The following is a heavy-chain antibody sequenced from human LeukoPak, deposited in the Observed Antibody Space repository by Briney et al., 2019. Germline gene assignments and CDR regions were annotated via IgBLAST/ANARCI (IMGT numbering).Heavy chain of an antibody. CDR3: ARGNYDFWSGYYDN. Sequence: SGGSLRLSCAASGFTFSTYGMHWVRQAPGKGLEYVSAISSNGGSTDYANSVKGRFIISRDNSKNTLYLQMGSLRAGDMAVYYCARGNYDFWSGYYDNWGQGTLVTVSS. J-gene: IGHJ4*02. CDR2: ISSNGGST. V-gene: IGHV3-64*01. CDR1: GFTFSTYG. D-gene: IGHD3-3*01.